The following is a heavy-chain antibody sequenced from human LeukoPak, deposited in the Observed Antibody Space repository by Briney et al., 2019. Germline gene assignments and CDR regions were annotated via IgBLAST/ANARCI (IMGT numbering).Heavy chain of an antibody. V-gene: IGHV3-9*01. CDR3: AKAKGDGYNSDFDY. D-gene: IGHD5-24*01. CDR1: GFTFYDYA. Sequence: GGSLRLSCAASGFTFYDYAMHWVRQAPGKGLEWVSGISWSSGYIGYANSVKGRFIISRDNAKKSLYLQMNSLRAEDTALYYCAKAKGDGYNSDFDYWGQGTLVTVSS. J-gene: IGHJ4*02. CDR2: ISWSSGYI.